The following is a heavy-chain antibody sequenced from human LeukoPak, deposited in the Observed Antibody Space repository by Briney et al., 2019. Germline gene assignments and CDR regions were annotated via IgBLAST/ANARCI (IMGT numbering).Heavy chain of an antibody. J-gene: IGHJ3*02. CDR3: ARLSPGDHAFDI. CDR2: IYPGDSDT. V-gene: IGHV5-51*01. CDR1: GYSFTNYW. Sequence: GESLKISCKGSGYSFTNYWIGWVRQMPGEGLEWMGIIYPGDSDTRYSPSFQGQVTFSADKSISTASLQWSSLKASDTALYYCARLSPGDHAFDIWGQGTMVTVSS. D-gene: IGHD7-27*01.